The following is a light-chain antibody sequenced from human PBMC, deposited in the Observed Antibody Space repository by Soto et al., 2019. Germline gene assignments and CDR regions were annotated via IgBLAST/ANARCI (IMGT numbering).Light chain of an antibody. CDR3: QSYDSSLSGFYV. V-gene: IGLV1-40*01. CDR2: ANS. J-gene: IGLJ1*01. CDR1: SSNIGAGYD. Sequence: QSVLTQPPSVSGAPGQRVTISCTGSSSNIGAGYDVHWYQQLPGRAPKLLIYANSNRPSGVPDRFSGSRSGTPASLAITGLQAEDEADYSCQSYDSSLSGFYVFGTGTKVTVL.